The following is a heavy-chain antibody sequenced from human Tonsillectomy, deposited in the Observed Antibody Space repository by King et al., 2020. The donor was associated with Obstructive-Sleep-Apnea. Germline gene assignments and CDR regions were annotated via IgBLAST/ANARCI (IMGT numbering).Heavy chain of an antibody. Sequence: VQLQQWGAGLLKPSETLSLTCAVYGVSFSGYYWTWIRQPPGKGLEWIGEINHSGSTNYNPSLKSRITISVDTSKNQFSLKLSSVTAADTAVYYCARASRERDAFDIWGPGTMVTVSS. D-gene: IGHD2-2*01. CDR1: GVSFSGYY. J-gene: IGHJ3*02. V-gene: IGHV4-34*01. CDR3: ARASRERDAFDI. CDR2: INHSGST.